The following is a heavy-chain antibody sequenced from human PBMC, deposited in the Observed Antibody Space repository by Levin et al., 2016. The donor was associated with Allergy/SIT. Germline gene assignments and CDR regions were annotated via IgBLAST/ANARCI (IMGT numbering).Heavy chain of an antibody. D-gene: IGHD3-9*01. CDR2: IYPGDSDT. J-gene: IGHJ5*02. Sequence: VRQMPGKGLEWMGIIYPGDSDTRYSPSFQGQVTISADKSISTAYLQWSSLKASDTAMYYCARQTHDILTGYPEDNWFDPWGQGTLVTVSS. V-gene: IGHV5-51*01. CDR3: ARQTHDILTGYPEDNWFDP.